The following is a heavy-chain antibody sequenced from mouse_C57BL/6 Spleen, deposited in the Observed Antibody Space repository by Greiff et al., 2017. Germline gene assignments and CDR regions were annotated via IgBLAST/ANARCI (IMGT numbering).Heavy chain of an antibody. V-gene: IGHV2-2*01. Sequence: VKLMESGPGLVQPSQSLSITCTVSGFSLTSYGVHWVRQSPGKGLEWLGVIWSGGSTDYNAAFISRLSISKAKSKSQVFFKMNSRQADDTAIYYCARNYYGSSYFDYWGQGTTLTVSS. CDR1: GFSLTSYG. J-gene: IGHJ2*01. CDR3: ARNYYGSSYFDY. D-gene: IGHD1-1*01. CDR2: IWSGGST.